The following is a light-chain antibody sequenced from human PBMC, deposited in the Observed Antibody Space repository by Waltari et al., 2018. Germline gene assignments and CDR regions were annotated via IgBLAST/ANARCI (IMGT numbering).Light chain of an antibody. CDR1: DPNVASFG. V-gene: IGLV1-40*01. CDR3: QSYDNSLRGSVL. Sequence: QSVLTQAPSMSGAPGQRVTISCTGDDPNVASFGVKRFHHLPGRVPKLLIYENPKRPSGVPDRFSGSKSGTSASLAIEGLQPEDEGDYYCQSYDNSLRGSVLFGGGTKVTV. J-gene: IGLJ3*02. CDR2: ENP.